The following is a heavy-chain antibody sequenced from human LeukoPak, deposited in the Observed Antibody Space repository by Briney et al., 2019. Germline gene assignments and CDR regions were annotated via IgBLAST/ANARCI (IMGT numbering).Heavy chain of an antibody. J-gene: IGHJ4*02. CDR2: ISGSGTDS. CDR1: GFTFSSYA. D-gene: IGHD6-19*01. V-gene: IGHV3-23*01. Sequence: GGSLRLSCAAYGFTFSSYALSWDRQAQGKGLVWVSTISGSGTDSFYEDSVKGRFTISRDNSKNTLYLQMHSLRAEDTAVYYCARGVYGHGWSFDYWGEETLVTVSS. CDR3: ARGVYGHGWSFDY.